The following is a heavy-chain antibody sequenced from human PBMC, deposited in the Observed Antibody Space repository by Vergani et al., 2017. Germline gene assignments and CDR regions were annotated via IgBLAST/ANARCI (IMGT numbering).Heavy chain of an antibody. CDR3: SRVDTQVPATSHFYYMDV. CDR2: IFYSGTT. CDR1: GGSISSGDHC. V-gene: IGHV4-31*11. J-gene: IGHJ6*03. D-gene: IGHD6-25*01. Sequence: QVQLQESGPGVVKPSQNLSLKCAVSGGSISSGDHCWTWIRQRPGKGLEWIGYIFYSGTTYDNPSLRSRRTISVDTSQNQFSLKLRSVTAADTAVYYCSRVDTQVPATSHFYYMDVWGKGTTVVVSS.